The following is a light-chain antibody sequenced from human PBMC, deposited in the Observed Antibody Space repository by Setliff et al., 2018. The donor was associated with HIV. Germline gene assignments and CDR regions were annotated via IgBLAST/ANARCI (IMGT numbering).Light chain of an antibody. CDR1: SNDIGTYSY. V-gene: IGLV2-14*01. CDR2: QVS. CDR3: SSYSSSSTLYV. Sequence: LTQPASVSGSPGQSITISCTGTSNDIGTYSYVSWYQQHPGKAPKLMIFQVSNRPSGISNRFSGSKSGNTASLTISGLQPEDEADYYCSSYSSSSTLYVFGTGTKVTVL. J-gene: IGLJ1*01.